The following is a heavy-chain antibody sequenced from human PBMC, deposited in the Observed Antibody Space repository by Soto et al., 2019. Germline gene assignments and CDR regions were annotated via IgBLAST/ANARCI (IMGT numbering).Heavy chain of an antibody. CDR1: GFTFSSYW. D-gene: IGHD3-22*01. J-gene: IGHJ4*02. Sequence: GGSLRLSCAASGFTFSSYWMHWVRQAPGKGLVWVSRINSDGSSTSYADSVKGRFTISRDNAKNTLYLQMNSLRAEDTAVYYCARDLYDSSGYYYATSMYYFDYWGQGTLVTVSS. V-gene: IGHV3-74*01. CDR2: INSDGSST. CDR3: ARDLYDSSGYYYATSMYYFDY.